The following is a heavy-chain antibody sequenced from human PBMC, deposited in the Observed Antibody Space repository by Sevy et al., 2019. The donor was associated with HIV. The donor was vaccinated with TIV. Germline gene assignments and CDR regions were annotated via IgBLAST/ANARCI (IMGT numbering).Heavy chain of an antibody. Sequence: GGSLRLSCAASGFTFSSYSMNWVRQAPGKGLEWVSSISSSSSYIYYADSVKGRFTISRDNAKNSLYLQMNSLRAEDRAVYYCARVGEGCSSTSCYARYYYYYYYMDVWGKGTTVTVSS. J-gene: IGHJ6*03. V-gene: IGHV3-21*01. D-gene: IGHD2-2*01. CDR1: GFTFSSYS. CDR2: ISSSSSYI. CDR3: ARVGEGCSSTSCYARYYYYYYYMDV.